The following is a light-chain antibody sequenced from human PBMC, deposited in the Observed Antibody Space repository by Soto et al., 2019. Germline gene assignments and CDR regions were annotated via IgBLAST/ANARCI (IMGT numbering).Light chain of an antibody. V-gene: IGKV3-15*01. CDR2: GAS. CDR3: HQYNMWPPLI. J-gene: IGKJ4*01. CDR1: QSVRSN. Sequence: EIVMTQSPATLSVSPGESATLSCRASQSVRSNLAWYQQKPGQAPRLRIYGASTRATGIPARFSGSGSGTEFTLTISGLQSEDFAVYYCHQYNMWPPLIFGGGTKVEIK.